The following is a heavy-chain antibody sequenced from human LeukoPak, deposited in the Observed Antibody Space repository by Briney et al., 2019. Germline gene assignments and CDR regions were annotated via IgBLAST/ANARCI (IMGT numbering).Heavy chain of an antibody. D-gene: IGHD1-26*01. CDR2: IYPGDSDT. CDR1: GYSFTSYW. V-gene: IGHV5-51*01. Sequence: GESLKISCKGSGYSFTSYWIGWVRQMPGKGLEWMGIIYPGDSDTRYSPSFQGQVTISADKSISTAYLQWSSLKASDTAMYYGARDPVPHSGNNAFDIWGQGTMVTVSS. J-gene: IGHJ3*02. CDR3: ARDPVPHSGNNAFDI.